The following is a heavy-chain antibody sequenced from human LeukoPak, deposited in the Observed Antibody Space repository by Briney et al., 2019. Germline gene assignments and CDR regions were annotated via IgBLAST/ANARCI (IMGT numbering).Heavy chain of an antibody. Sequence: PSQTLSLTCTVSGGSISSGGYYWSWIRQHPGKGLEWIGYIYYSGSTYYNPSLKSRVTISVDTSKNQFSLKLSSVTAADTAVYYCAREALSGYYYYGMDVWGQGTTVTVSS. CDR1: GGSISSGGYY. V-gene: IGHV4-31*03. CDR3: AREALSGYYYYGMDV. J-gene: IGHJ6*02. CDR2: IYYSGST.